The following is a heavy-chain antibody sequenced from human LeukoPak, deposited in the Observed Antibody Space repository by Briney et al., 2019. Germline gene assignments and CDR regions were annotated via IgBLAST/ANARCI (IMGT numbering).Heavy chain of an antibody. CDR3: ARAAGYPSSWYIDY. D-gene: IGHD6-13*01. CDR2: ISSSYTSI. J-gene: IGHJ4*02. Sequence: GGSLRLSCLVSGFTFSSYTMNWVRQAPGKGLEWVSSISSSYTSIYYADSVKGRFSISRDNAKNTLYLQLNSLRAEDTAVYFCARAAGYPSSWYIDYWGQGTLVTVTS. V-gene: IGHV3-21*01. CDR1: GFTFSSYT.